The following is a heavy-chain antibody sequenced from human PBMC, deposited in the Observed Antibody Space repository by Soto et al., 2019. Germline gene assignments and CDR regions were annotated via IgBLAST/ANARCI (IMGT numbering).Heavy chain of an antibody. J-gene: IGHJ6*03. D-gene: IGHD2-15*01. CDR2: ISAYNGNT. CDR1: GYTFTSYG. V-gene: IGHV1-18*01. Sequence: ASVKVSCKASGYTFTSYGTSWVRQAPGQGLEWMGWISAYNGNTNYAQKLQGRVTMTTDTSTSTAYMELRSLRSDDTAVYYCAREWDCSGGSCYYYYYMDVWGKGTTVTVSS. CDR3: AREWDCSGGSCYYYYYMDV.